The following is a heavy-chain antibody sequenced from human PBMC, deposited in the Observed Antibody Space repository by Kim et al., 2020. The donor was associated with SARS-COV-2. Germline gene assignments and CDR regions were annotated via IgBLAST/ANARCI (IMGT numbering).Heavy chain of an antibody. CDR3: ARQDSSGPLPYYPTTQYYYYGMDV. J-gene: IGHJ6*02. Sequence: GESLKISCKGSGYSFTSYWIGWVRQMPGKGLEWMGIIYPGDSDTRYSPSFQGQVTISADKSISTAYLQWSSLKASDTAMYYCARQDSSGPLPYYPTTQYYYYGMDVWGQGTTVTVSS. V-gene: IGHV5-51*01. CDR2: IYPGDSDT. D-gene: IGHD3-22*01. CDR1: GYSFTSYW.